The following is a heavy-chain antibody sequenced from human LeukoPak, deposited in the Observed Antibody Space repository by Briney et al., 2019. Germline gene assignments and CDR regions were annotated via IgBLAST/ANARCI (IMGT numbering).Heavy chain of an antibody. J-gene: IGHJ5*02. Sequence: SSETLSLTCTASGGSISSYYWSWIRQPAGKGLEWIGRIYTSGSTNYNPSLESRVTISVDKSKNQFSLKLSSVTAADTAVYYCARDPGGPFDPWGQGALVTVSS. CDR2: IYTSGST. CDR3: ARDPGGPFDP. CDR1: GGSISSYY. V-gene: IGHV4-4*07. D-gene: IGHD3-16*01.